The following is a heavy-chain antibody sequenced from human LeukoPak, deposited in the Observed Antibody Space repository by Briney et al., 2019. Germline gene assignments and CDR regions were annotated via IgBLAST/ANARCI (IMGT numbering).Heavy chain of an antibody. CDR2: IYTSGST. D-gene: IGHD3-9*01. CDR1: GGSISSYY. V-gene: IGHV4-4*07. CDR3: ARDGYYDILTVKIGEVNFDY. Sequence: PSETLSLTCTVSGGSISSYYWSWIRQPAGKGLEWIGRIYTSGSTNYNPSLKSRVTMSVDTSKNQFSLKLSSVTAADTAVYYCARDGYYDILTVKIGEVNFDYWGQGTLVTVSS. J-gene: IGHJ4*02.